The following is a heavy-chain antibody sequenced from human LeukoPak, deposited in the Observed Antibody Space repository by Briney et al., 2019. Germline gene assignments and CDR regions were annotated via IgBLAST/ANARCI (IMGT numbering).Heavy chain of an antibody. V-gene: IGHV1-18*01. CDR3: ARGYGDYVGGNYFDY. D-gene: IGHD4-17*01. J-gene: IGHJ4*02. CDR2: ISAYNGNT. CDR1: TKSDSGEE. Sequence: SETLSLTSPTKSDSGEEGRSVQHAPRRSIKKMRSISAYNGNTNYAQKLQGRVTMTTDTSTSTAYMELRSLRSDDTAVYYCARGYGDYVGGNYFDYWGQGTLVTVSS.